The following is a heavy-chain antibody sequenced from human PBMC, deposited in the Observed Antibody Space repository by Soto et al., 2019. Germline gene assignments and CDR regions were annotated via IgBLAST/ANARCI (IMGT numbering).Heavy chain of an antibody. CDR2: IYYSGTT. Sequence: PSETLSLTCTVSGGSISSSSYYWGWIRQPPGKGLVWIGSIYYSGTTYYNPSLKSRVTISVDTSKNQFSLKLSSVTAADTAVYYCARHRGYYDILTGYYTELNFDYCGQGTLVTVSS. J-gene: IGHJ4*02. D-gene: IGHD3-9*01. CDR1: GGSISSSSYY. CDR3: ARHRGYYDILTGYYTELNFDY. V-gene: IGHV4-39*01.